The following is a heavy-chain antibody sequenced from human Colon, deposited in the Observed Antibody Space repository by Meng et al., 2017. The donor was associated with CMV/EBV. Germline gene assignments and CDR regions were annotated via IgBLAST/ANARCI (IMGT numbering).Heavy chain of an antibody. V-gene: IGHV3-72*01. D-gene: IGHD3-3*01. J-gene: IGHJ5*01. CDR3: SELGLAPLDP. Sequence: GGSLRLSCAATGFALSDHYVDWVRQLPGRGLEWVGQIRDKLRSYTTTYAASVRGRFSLSRDDSKNSADLQMNGLKIEDTGVYYCSELGLAPLDPWGQGTLVTVSS. CDR2: IRDKLRSYTT. CDR1: GFALSDHY.